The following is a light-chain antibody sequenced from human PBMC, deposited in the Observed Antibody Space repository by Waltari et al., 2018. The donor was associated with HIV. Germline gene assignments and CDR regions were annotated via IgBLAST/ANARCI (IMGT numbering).Light chain of an antibody. CDR3: QQYGTSPFT. J-gene: IGKJ3*01. CDR2: GVS. CDR1: QRISNRL. V-gene: IGKV3-20*01. Sequence: EIVLTQSPGTLSSSPGERATLSCRTVQRISNRLLAWYQQKAGQAPRLLIYGVSSRATGIPERFSGSGSETDFTLTISRLEPEDSAVYYCQQYGTSPFTFGPGTKVDI.